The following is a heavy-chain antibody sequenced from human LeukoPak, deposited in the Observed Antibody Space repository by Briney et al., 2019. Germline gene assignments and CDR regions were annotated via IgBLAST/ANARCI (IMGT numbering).Heavy chain of an antibody. CDR1: GYTFTSYD. CDR3: ARGAVAVTDAFDI. CDR2: MNPNSGNT. J-gene: IGHJ3*02. Sequence: ASVKVSCKASGYTFTSYDINWVRQATGQGLEWMGWMNPNSGNTGYAQKFQGRVTMTKNTSISTAYMELSSLRSEDTAVYYCARGAVAVTDAFDIWGQGTMVTVSS. V-gene: IGHV1-8*01. D-gene: IGHD6-19*01.